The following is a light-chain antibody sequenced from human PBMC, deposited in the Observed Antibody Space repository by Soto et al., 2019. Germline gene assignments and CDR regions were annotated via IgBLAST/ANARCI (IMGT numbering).Light chain of an antibody. J-gene: IGLJ1*01. CDR1: SSDVGSFNL. CDR2: AVS. V-gene: IGLV2-23*02. CDR3: CSYAGRFTPDYV. Sequence: QSALTQPASVSGSPGQSISISCTGTSSDVGSFNLVSWYQQHPGKAPKLIIFAVSKRPSGVSNRFSGSKSGNTASLTISGLQAEDEADYYCCSYAGRFTPDYVFGPGTMVTVL.